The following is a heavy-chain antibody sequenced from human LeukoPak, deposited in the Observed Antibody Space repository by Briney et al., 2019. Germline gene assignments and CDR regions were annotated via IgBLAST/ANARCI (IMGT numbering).Heavy chain of an antibody. CDR2: IKKDGSEK. CDR1: GFTFSSYW. Sequence: GGSLRLSCAASGFTFSSYWMSWVRQAPGRGLEWVANIKKDGSEKNCMDSVKGRFTFSRDNAKNSLYLQMNSLRAEDTAVYYCTTEALGGFDPWGQGTLVTVSS. V-gene: IGHV3-7*01. D-gene: IGHD3-16*01. J-gene: IGHJ5*02. CDR3: TTEALGGFDP.